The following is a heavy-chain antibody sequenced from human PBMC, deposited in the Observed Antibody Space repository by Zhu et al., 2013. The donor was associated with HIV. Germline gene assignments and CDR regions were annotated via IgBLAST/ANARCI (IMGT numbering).Heavy chain of an antibody. CDR2: ISYDGSTK. CDR1: GLTFSSYG. J-gene: IGHJ4*02. D-gene: IGHD6-13*01. V-gene: IGHV3-30*18. CDR3: AKDLSSSWSFDY. Sequence: VQLVESGGGVVQPGRSLRLSCAASGLTFSSYGMHWVRQAPGKGLEWVAVISYDGSTKYYQGSVKGRFTIPRDNSKSTLYLQMSSLRAEDTAVYYCAKDLSSSWSFDYWGQGTLATVSS.